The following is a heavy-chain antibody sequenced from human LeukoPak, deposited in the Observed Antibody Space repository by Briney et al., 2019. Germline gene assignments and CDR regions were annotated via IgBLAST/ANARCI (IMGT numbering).Heavy chain of an antibody. V-gene: IGHV3-49*03. Sequence: GGSLRLSCTASGFTFGDYAMSWFRQAPGKGLEWVGFIRSKAYGGTTEYAASVKGRFTISRDDSKSIAYLQMNSLKTEDTAVYYCTIDELHGWEIAAAINGGYYYYMDVWGKGTTVTVSS. D-gene: IGHD6-13*01. CDR2: IRSKAYGGTT. CDR1: GFTFGDYA. CDR3: TIDELHGWEIAAAINGGYYYYMDV. J-gene: IGHJ6*03.